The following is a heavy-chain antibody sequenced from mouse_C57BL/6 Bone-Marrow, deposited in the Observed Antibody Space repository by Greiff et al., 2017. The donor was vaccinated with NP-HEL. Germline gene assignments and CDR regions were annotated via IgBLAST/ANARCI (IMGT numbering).Heavy chain of an antibody. D-gene: IGHD2-3*01. CDR1: GNAFSSSW. J-gene: IGHJ2*01. V-gene: IGHV1-82*01. Sequence: QVQLQQSGPELVKPGASVKISCKASGNAFSSSWMNWVKQRPGKGLEWIGRIYPGDGDTNYNGKFKGKATLTADKSSSTAYMQLSSLTSEDSAVYFCARGLYDGYYYYFDYWGQGTTLTVSS. CDR3: ARGLYDGYYYYFDY. CDR2: IYPGDGDT.